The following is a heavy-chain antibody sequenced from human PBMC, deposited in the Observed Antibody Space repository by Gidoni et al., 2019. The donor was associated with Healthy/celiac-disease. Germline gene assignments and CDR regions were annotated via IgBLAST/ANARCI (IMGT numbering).Heavy chain of an antibody. Sequence: EVQLVESGGGLVQPGGSLRLAGAASGFTFSSYSMNWVRQAPGKGLEWVSYISSSSSTIYYADSVKGRFTISRDNAKNSLYLQMNRLRDEDTAVYYCARDTYYYGSGSYYRPIGYWGQGTLVTVSS. J-gene: IGHJ4*02. V-gene: IGHV3-48*02. CDR1: GFTFSSYS. CDR3: ARDTYYYGSGSYYRPIGY. CDR2: ISSSSSTI. D-gene: IGHD3-10*01.